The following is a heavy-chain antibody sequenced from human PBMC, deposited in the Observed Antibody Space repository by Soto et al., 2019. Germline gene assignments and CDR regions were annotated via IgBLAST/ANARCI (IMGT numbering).Heavy chain of an antibody. CDR1: GASLNSTDW. V-gene: IGHV4-4*02. D-gene: IGHD6-19*01. CDR2: IYHSGST. J-gene: IGHJ1*01. Sequence: PSETLSLTCGVSGASLNSTDWWSWVRQTPGKGLEWIGEIYHSGSTNYNPSLKSRVTLSVDASANRFSLTLTSVTASDTAVYFCTRGGPDKWLAFAFWGPGTLATVSS. CDR3: TRGGPDKWLAFAF.